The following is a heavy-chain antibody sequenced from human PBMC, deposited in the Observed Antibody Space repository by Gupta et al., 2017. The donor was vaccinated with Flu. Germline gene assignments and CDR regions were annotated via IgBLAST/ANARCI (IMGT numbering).Heavy chain of an antibody. D-gene: IGHD2-21*01. CDR2: ISYDGSNK. CDR3: AKDRSIKYYGMDV. Sequence: QVQLVESGGGVVQRGRSLRLSCAASGFTFSSYGLHWVRQAPGKGLEWVAVISYDGSNKHYADSVKGRFTISRDNSKNTLYLQMNSLRAEDTAVYYCAKDRSIKYYGMDVWGQGTTVTVSS. CDR1: GFTFSSYG. V-gene: IGHV3-30*18. J-gene: IGHJ6*02.